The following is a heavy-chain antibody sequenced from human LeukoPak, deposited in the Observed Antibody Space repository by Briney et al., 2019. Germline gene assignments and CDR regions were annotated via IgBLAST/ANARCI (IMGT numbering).Heavy chain of an antibody. CDR2: IYYSGST. J-gene: IGHJ2*01. CDR1: GGSISSGDYY. D-gene: IGHD2-21*02. V-gene: IGHV4-30-4*01. CDR3: ARNLAYCGGDCYSGYWYFDL. Sequence: SQTLSLTCTVSGGSISSGDYYWSWIRQPPAKALEWIGYIYYSGSTYYNPSLKSRVTISVDTSKNQFSLKLSSVTAADTAVYYCARNLAYCGGDCYSGYWYFDLWGRGTLVTVSS.